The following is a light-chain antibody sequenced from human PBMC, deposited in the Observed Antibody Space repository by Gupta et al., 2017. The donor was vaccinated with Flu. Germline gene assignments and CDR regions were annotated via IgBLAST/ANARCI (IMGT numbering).Light chain of an antibody. CDR2: QDT. V-gene: IGLV3-1*01. CDR3: QTWDSTTGV. CDR1: KLGNNF. J-gene: IGLJ3*02. Sequence: SQGQTATITGSEDKLGNNFVSCYKRKPGQSPLLVIYQDTKRPSGIPERFSASNSGNTATLTISGTQAIDEADFYCQTWDSTTGVFGGGTKLTVL.